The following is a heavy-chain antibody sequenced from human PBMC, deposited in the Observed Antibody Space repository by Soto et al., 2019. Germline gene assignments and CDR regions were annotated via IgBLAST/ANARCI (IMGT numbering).Heavy chain of an antibody. J-gene: IGHJ6*02. CDR3: ARSLLDEYSSSWRSAYYGMDV. Sequence: QVQLVQSGAEVKKPGASVKVSCKASGFTFSPYYIYWVRQAPGQGLEWIGWINPNSGGTNNAQKFQGRVTMTRDTSTSTVYMELSALISDDTAVYFCARSLLDEYSSSWRSAYYGMDVWGQGTTVTVSS. CDR1: GFTFSPYY. CDR2: INPNSGGT. D-gene: IGHD2-2*01. V-gene: IGHV1-2*02.